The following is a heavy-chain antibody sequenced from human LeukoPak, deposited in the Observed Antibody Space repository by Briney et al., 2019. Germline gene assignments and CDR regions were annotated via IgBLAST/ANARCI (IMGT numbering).Heavy chain of an antibody. CDR1: GGTFSSYA. Sequence: SVKVSCKASGGTFSSYAMSWVRQAPGQGLEWMGGIIPIFGTANYAQKFQGRVTITADESTSTAYMELSSLSSEDTAVYYCARDGDCGGDCYDFDYWGQRTVVTVSS. D-gene: IGHD2-21*02. CDR2: IIPIFGTA. CDR3: ARDGDCGGDCYDFDY. V-gene: IGHV1-69*01. J-gene: IGHJ4*02.